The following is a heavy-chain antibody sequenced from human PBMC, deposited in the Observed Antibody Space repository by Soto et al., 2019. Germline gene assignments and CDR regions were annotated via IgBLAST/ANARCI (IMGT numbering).Heavy chain of an antibody. Sequence: PGGSLRLSCAASGFTFSSYAMSWVRQAPGKGLEWVSAISGSGGSTYYADSVKGRFTISRDNSRNTLYLQMNSLRAEDTAVYYCAKEFLGMVRGVIIRTREAAFDPWGQGTLVTVSS. CDR3: AKEFLGMVRGVIIRTREAAFDP. CDR2: ISGSGGST. V-gene: IGHV3-23*01. J-gene: IGHJ5*02. CDR1: GFTFSSYA. D-gene: IGHD3-10*01.